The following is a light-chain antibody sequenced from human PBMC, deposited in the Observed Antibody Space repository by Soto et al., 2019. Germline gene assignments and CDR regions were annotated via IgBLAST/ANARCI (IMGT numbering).Light chain of an antibody. CDR3: QQYNTWPPIT. Sequence: DIQMTQSPSTLSGSVGDRFTITCLASQTISSWLAWYQQKPGKAPKLLIYKASTLKSGVPSRFSGSGSGTEFTLTISSLQSEDFAVYYCQQYNTWPPITFGQGTRLEIK. CDR1: QTISSW. CDR2: KAS. J-gene: IGKJ5*01. V-gene: IGKV1-5*03.